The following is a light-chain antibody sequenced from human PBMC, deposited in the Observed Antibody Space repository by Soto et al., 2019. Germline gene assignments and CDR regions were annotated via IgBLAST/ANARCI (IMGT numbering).Light chain of an antibody. J-gene: IGKJ4*01. V-gene: IGKV1-33*01. Sequence: DVQRTQSPSSLSASVRHRVTITCQASHDISAYLNWYQHKRGEAPKLLIYDASKLEAGVTSRFSGRGSVTDFTFSISSLQPEDIATYYCQQYDNVPLTFGGGTKVVIK. CDR2: DAS. CDR3: QQYDNVPLT. CDR1: HDISAY.